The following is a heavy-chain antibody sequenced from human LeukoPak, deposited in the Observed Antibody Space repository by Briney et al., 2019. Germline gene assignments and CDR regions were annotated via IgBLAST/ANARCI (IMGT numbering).Heavy chain of an antibody. V-gene: IGHV4-59*01. CDR2: ISYSGST. CDR1: GGSISSYY. D-gene: IGHD2-2*01. CDR3: ARTSTSFDD. J-gene: IGHJ4*02. Sequence: PSETLSLTCTVSGGSISSYYWSWIRQPPGKGLEWIGYISYSGSTNYNPSLKSRVTISVDMSKNKFSLDLSSVTAADTAVYYCARTSTSFDDWGQGTLVTVSS.